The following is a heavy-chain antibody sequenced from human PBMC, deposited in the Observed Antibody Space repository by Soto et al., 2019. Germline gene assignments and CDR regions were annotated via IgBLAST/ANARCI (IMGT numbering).Heavy chain of an antibody. CDR2: ISGGGGRT. V-gene: IGHV3-23*01. D-gene: IGHD6-6*01. J-gene: IGHJ6*02. CDR3: ARSRYGGSSHRLDYGKDV. CDR1: GFTFSSYA. Sequence: GGSLRLSCAASGFTFSSYAMSWVRQAPGKGLEWVAAISGGGGRTYYADSVKGRFTISRDNAKNTLYLHMNSLRAEDTAVYYCARSRYGGSSHRLDYGKDVWGQGTTVTVSS.